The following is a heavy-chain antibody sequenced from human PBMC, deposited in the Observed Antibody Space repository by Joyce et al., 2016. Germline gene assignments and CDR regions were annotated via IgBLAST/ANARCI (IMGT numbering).Heavy chain of an antibody. D-gene: IGHD6-19*01. CDR1: GFTFSTYA. V-gene: IGHV3-30*04. Sequence: QVQLAESGGGVVQPGRSLKVSCAASGFTFSTYAMHWVRQGPGKGLELMAVISSDGNDDYADSVRGRFIISRDNSNNTLFLQMNSLRLEDTAVYFCASLGASGWYGSDYWGQGTLVTVSS. CDR2: ISSDGND. J-gene: IGHJ4*02. CDR3: ASLGASGWYGSDY.